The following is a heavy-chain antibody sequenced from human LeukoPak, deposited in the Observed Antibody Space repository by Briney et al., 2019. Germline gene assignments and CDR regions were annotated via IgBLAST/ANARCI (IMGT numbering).Heavy chain of an antibody. D-gene: IGHD3-10*01. Sequence: ASVKVSCKASGYTFTGYYMHWVRQAPGQGLEWMGWINPNSGGTNYAQKFQGRVTMTRDTSISTAYMELSRLRSDDTAVYYCARVGYYYGSGSYNIEVNAFDIWGQGTMVTVSS. CDR2: INPNSGGT. CDR1: GYTFTGYY. V-gene: IGHV1-2*02. CDR3: ARVGYYYGSGSYNIEVNAFDI. J-gene: IGHJ3*02.